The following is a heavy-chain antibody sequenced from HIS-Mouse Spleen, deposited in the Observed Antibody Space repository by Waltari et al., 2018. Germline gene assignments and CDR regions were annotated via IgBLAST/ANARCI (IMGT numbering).Heavy chain of an antibody. D-gene: IGHD6-13*01. J-gene: IGHJ1*01. V-gene: IGHV5-51*03. CDR1: GYSFTSYW. CDR2: IYPCDSDT. CDR3: ARLRYSSSWLEYFQH. Sequence: EVQLVQSGAEVKKPGESLKISCKGSGYSFTSYWIGLVRQLPAKGLEWMGLIYPCDSDTRYGPSFQGQVPISADTSISTAYLQWGSLKASDTAMYYCARLRYSSSWLEYFQHWGQGTLVTVSS.